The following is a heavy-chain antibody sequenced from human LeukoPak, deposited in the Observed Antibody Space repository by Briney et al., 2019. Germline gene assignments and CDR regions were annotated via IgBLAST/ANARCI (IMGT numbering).Heavy chain of an antibody. CDR2: INHSGST. Sequence: SETLSLTFAVYGGSFSGYYWSWIRQPPGKGLEWIGEINHSGSTNYNPSLKSRVTISVDTSKNQFSLKLSSVTAADTAVYYCARAQRTYYVPVLRWFDPWGQGTLVTVSS. D-gene: IGHD3-10*02. CDR1: GGSFSGYY. V-gene: IGHV4-34*01. CDR3: ARAQRTYYVPVLRWFDP. J-gene: IGHJ5*02.